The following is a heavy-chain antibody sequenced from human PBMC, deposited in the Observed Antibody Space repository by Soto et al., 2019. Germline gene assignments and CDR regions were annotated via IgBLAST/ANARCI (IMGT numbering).Heavy chain of an antibody. CDR1: GGSISSGGYS. V-gene: IGHV4-30-2*01. CDR2: IYHSGST. CDR3: ARDHSYGYFDY. Sequence: PSETLSLTCAVSGGSISSGGYSWSWIRQPPGKGLEWIGYIYHSGSTYYNPSLKSRVTISVDRSKNQFSLKLSSVTAADTAVYYCARDHSYGYFDYWGQGTLVTVSS. J-gene: IGHJ4*02. D-gene: IGHD5-18*01.